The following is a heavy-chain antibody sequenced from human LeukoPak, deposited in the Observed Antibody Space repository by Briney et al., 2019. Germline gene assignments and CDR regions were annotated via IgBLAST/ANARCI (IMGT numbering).Heavy chain of an antibody. CDR2: IYHSGST. J-gene: IGHJ3*02. CDR3: ARAGEYYYDNSGYYPNDAFDI. D-gene: IGHD3-22*01. V-gene: IGHV4-59*02. Sequence: PSETLSLTCTVSGGSVSDYYWSWIRQPPGKGLEWIGYIYHSGSTYYNPSLKSRVTISVDRSKNQFSLKLSSVTAADTAVYYCARAGEYYYDNSGYYPNDAFDIWGQGTMVTVSS. CDR1: GGSVSDYY.